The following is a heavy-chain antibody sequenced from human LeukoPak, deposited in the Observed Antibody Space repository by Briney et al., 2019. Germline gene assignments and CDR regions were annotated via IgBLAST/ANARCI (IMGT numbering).Heavy chain of an antibody. Sequence: PSETLSLTCTVTGGSISSYYWSWIRQPPGKGLEWIGYIYYSGSTNYNPSLKSRVTISVDTSKNQFSLKLSSVTAADTAVYYCARRSNDILTGYYFDYWGQGTLVTVSS. CDR1: GGSISSYY. CDR3: ARRSNDILTGYYFDY. D-gene: IGHD3-9*01. J-gene: IGHJ4*02. V-gene: IGHV4-59*01. CDR2: IYYSGST.